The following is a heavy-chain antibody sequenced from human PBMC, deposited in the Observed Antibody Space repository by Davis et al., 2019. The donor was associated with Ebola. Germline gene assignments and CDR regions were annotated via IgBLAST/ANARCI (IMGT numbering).Heavy chain of an antibody. CDR2: INSSDGNT. J-gene: IGHJ4*02. Sequence: GESLKISCAASGFTFSTYSMNWVRQTPGKGPEWVSCINSSDGNTYYTQSVKGRFTISRDNSKNTLYLQMNNLRVEDTAVYYCATLPGYYWGQGTLVTVSS. CDR3: ATLPGYY. D-gene: IGHD1-26*01. CDR1: GFTFSTYS. V-gene: IGHV3-23*01.